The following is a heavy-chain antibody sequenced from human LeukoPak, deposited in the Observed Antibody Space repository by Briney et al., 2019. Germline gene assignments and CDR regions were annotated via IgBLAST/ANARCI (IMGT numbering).Heavy chain of an antibody. D-gene: IGHD1-14*01. Sequence: GGSLRLSCAASGFTFSSYEMNWVRQAPGKGLEWVSYIGSSGSVKCYTDSVKGRFTISRDNAKKSLYLQMNSLRAEDTAVYYCATRTRITAPFDYWGQGTLVTVSS. CDR3: ATRTRITAPFDY. J-gene: IGHJ4*02. CDR1: GFTFSSYE. CDR2: IGSSGSVK. V-gene: IGHV3-48*03.